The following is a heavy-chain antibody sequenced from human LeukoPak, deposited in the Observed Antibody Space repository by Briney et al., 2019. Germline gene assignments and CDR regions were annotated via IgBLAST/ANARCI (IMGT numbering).Heavy chain of an antibody. CDR1: GFTFSSYD. Sequence: PGGSLRLSCAASGFTFSSYDMHWVRQATGKGLEWVSAIGTAGDTYYPGSVKGRFTISRENAKNSLYLQMNSLRAGDTAVYYCARGSRYYDFWSGYLDYMDVWGKGTTVTVSS. D-gene: IGHD3-3*01. CDR2: IGTAGDT. J-gene: IGHJ6*03. V-gene: IGHV3-13*01. CDR3: ARGSRYYDFWSGYLDYMDV.